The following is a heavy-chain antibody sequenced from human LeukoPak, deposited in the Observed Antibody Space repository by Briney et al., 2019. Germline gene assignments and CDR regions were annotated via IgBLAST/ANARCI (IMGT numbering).Heavy chain of an antibody. CDR3: ASMFESPLVGAKYYFDY. CDR1: GGTFSSYA. CDR2: IIPIFGTA. J-gene: IGHJ4*02. Sequence: GAPVKVSCKASGGTFSSYAISWVRQAPGQGLEWMGGIIPIFGTANYAQKFQGRVTITADESTSTAYMELSSLRSEDTAVYYCASMFESPLVGAKYYFDYWGQGTLVTVSS. D-gene: IGHD1-26*01. V-gene: IGHV1-69*13.